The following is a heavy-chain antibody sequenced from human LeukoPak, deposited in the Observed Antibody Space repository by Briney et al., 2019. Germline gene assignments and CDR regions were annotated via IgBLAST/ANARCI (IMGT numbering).Heavy chain of an antibody. CDR1: EGTSSSYT. V-gene: IGHV1-69*02. Sequence: SAKVSCKASEGTSSSYTISWVRQAPGRGREWSGRILPVLGIANYARKFQGRVTSTAEKSRSTAYMELSSLRSEDTAVYYCERESYRSGSLGDYWGQGTLVTVSS. J-gene: IGHJ4*02. D-gene: IGHD3-10*01. CDR3: ERESYRSGSLGDY. CDR2: ILPVLGIA.